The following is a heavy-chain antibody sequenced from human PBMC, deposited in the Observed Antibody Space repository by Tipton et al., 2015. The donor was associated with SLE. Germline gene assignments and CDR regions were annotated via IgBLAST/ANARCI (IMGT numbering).Heavy chain of an antibody. CDR3: ARDRSFCSSGSCYRYDGFDF. CDR1: GFTFSSYA. V-gene: IGHV3-30*04. Sequence: SLRLSCAASGFTFSSYAMHWVRQAPGRGLEWVAVISFEGSSYFYADSVKGRFTISRDNSKNTLYLQMNNMRAEDTAVYYCARDRSFCSSGSCYRYDGFDFWGQGTKVTVSS. CDR2: ISFEGSSY. J-gene: IGHJ3*01. D-gene: IGHD2-2*01.